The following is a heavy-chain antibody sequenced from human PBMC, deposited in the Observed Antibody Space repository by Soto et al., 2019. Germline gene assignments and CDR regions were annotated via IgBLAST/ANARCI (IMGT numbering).Heavy chain of an antibody. CDR3: ARGRRFWFYCRGGGTSGGNKVSAP. D-gene: IGHD2-15*01. V-gene: IGHV4-34*01. J-gene: IGHJ5*02. CDR2: INHSGST. CDR1: GGSWRGCS. Sequence: VEGGSWRGCSSRWLRHHQGKGLEWIGEINHSGSTNYNPSLKSRVTKSVDTSKNQFSLKLSSVPAADTAVYYCARGRRFWFYCRGGGTSGGNKVSAPGGQ.